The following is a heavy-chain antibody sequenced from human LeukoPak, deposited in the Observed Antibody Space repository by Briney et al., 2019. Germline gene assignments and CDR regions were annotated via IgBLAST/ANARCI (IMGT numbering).Heavy chain of an antibody. V-gene: IGHV1-18*01. J-gene: IGHJ6*02. Sequence: GASVKVPCKASGYTFTSYGISWVRQAPGQGLEWMGWISAYNGNTNCAQKLQGRVTMTTDTSTSTAYMELRSLRSDDTAVYYCARHRTGTVLRYFDWSYYGMDVWGQGTTVTVSS. CDR1: GYTFTSYG. CDR2: ISAYNGNT. CDR3: ARHRTGTVLRYFDWSYYGMDV. D-gene: IGHD3-9*01.